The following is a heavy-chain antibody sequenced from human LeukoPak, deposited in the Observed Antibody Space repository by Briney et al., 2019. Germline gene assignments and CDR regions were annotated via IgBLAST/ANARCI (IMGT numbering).Heavy chain of an antibody. Sequence: SVKVSCKASGGTLSSYPICWVRQAPGQGPEWMGRIIPVLGIANYAQTFQGRVTITADKSSSTAYMELSSLRSEDTAVYYCARIRGTESGLSHFDSWGPGTLVSVSS. V-gene: IGHV1-69*02. CDR3: ARIRGTESGLSHFDS. D-gene: IGHD2-8*02. CDR2: IIPVLGIA. J-gene: IGHJ4*02. CDR1: GGTLSSYP.